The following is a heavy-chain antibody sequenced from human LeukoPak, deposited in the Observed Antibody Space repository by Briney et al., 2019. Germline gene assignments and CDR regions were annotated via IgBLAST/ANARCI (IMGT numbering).Heavy chain of an antibody. CDR3: AKDPIYCSSTSCYTPFYYYYMDV. D-gene: IGHD2-2*02. CDR1: GFTFSSYG. V-gene: IGHV3-30*02. J-gene: IGHJ6*03. Sequence: GGSLRLSCAASGFTFSSYGMHWVRQAPGKGLEWVAFIRYDGSNKFYADSVKGRFTISRDNSKNTLYLQMNSLRAEDTAVYYCAKDPIYCSSTSCYTPFYYYYMDVWGKGTTVTVSS. CDR2: IRYDGSNK.